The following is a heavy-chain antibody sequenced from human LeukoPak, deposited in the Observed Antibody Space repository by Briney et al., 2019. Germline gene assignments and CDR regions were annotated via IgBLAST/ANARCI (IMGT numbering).Heavy chain of an antibody. Sequence: GGSLRLSCVASGFTFSNYGMHWVRQAPGKGLEWVAVISYDGTNKYYADSVKGRFPISRDYPKNTLFLQMSSLRAEDTAVYYCAKGRYSSTWCSDHWGQGTLVTVSS. CDR3: AKGRYSSTWCSDH. J-gene: IGHJ4*02. D-gene: IGHD6-13*01. CDR2: ISYDGTNK. V-gene: IGHV3-30*18. CDR1: GFTFSNYG.